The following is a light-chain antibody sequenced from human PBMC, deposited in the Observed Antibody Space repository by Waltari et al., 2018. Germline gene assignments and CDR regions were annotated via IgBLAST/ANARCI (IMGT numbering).Light chain of an antibody. CDR3: CSYAGRNIWV. CDR1: SSDVGFYNL. J-gene: IGLJ3*02. CDR2: EVI. Sequence: QSALTQPASVSGSPGQSITISCTGTSSDVGFYNLVPLYQQHPDKAPKLMVYEVIERPSGVSTRFSGSKSGNTASLTISGLQAEDEADYYCCSYAGRNIWVFGGGTKVTVL. V-gene: IGLV2-23*02.